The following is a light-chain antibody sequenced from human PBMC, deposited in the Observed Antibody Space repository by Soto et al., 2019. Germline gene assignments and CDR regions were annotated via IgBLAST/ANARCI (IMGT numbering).Light chain of an antibody. V-gene: IGLV1-40*01. Sequence: QSVLTQPPSVSGAPGQRVTISCAGGSSSIGAGYDVHWYQQLPGTAPKLLIYGNFNRPSGVPDRFSGSKSGTSASLAITGLQAGDEADYYCAAWDDSLNEVFGGGTKLTVL. J-gene: IGLJ2*01. CDR3: AAWDDSLNEV. CDR1: SSSIGAGYD. CDR2: GNF.